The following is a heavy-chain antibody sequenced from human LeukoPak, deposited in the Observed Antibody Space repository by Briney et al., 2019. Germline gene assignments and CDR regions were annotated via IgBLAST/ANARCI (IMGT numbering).Heavy chain of an antibody. Sequence: ASVKVSRKASGYTFTSYAMHWVRQAPGQRLEWMGWINAGNGNTKYSQKFQGRVTITRDTSASTAYMELSSLRSEDTAVYYCARTDSSSWYGPFRKWGQGTLVTVSS. CDR3: ARTDSSSWYGPFRK. CDR2: INAGNGNT. D-gene: IGHD6-13*01. J-gene: IGHJ4*02. V-gene: IGHV1-3*01. CDR1: GYTFTSYA.